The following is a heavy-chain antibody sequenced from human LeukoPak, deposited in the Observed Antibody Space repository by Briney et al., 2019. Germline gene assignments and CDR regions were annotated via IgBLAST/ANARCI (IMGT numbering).Heavy chain of an antibody. CDR3: ARDRVTIAAAGTFDP. CDR1: GFTFSSYS. Sequence: GGSLRLSCAASGFTFSSYSMNWVRQAPGKGLEWVSSISSSSYIYYADSVKGRFTISRDNAKNSLYLQMNSLRAEDTAVYYCARDRVTIAAAGTFDPWGQGILVTVSS. D-gene: IGHD6-13*01. CDR2: ISSSSYI. V-gene: IGHV3-21*01. J-gene: IGHJ5*02.